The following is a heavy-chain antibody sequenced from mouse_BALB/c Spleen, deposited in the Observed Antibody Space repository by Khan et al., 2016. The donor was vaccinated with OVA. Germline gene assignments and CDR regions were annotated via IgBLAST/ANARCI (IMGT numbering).Heavy chain of an antibody. CDR2: INTYTGEP. D-gene: IGHD2-10*01. J-gene: IGHJ4*01. V-gene: IGHV9-3-1*01. CDR3: ARAPYFSYTLDY. CDR1: GYTFTNYG. Sequence: QIQLVQSGPELKKPGETVKISCKASGYTFTNYGMNWVKQSPGKALKWMGWINTYTGEPTYADDFKGRFAFSLETSASTAYLQINNLKNEDTATXDCARAPYFSYTLDYWGQGTSVTVSS.